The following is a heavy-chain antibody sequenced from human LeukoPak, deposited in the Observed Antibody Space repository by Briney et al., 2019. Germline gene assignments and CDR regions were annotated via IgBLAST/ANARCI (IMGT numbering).Heavy chain of an antibody. CDR1: GFTFSGSA. J-gene: IGHJ5*02. CDR2: IDKKDKGYATAT. CDR3: TRDSGTYNWFDP. V-gene: IGHV3-73*01. D-gene: IGHD1-26*01. Sequence: TGGSLRLSCAASGFTFSGSAIHWVRQSSGKGLEWVGQIDKKDKGYATATAYAASVKGRFTISRDDSINTAYLQMKSLKTEDTALYYWTRDSGTYNWFDPWGQGTLVTVSS.